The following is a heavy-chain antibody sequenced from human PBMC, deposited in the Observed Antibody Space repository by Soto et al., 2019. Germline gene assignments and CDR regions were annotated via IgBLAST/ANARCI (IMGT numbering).Heavy chain of an antibody. CDR2: IYWDDDK. CDR1: GFTLSTSGVG. J-gene: IGHJ4*02. V-gene: IGHV2-5*02. CDR3: AHSFSRGFWSGYHPTSYYFDY. D-gene: IGHD3-3*01. Sequence: GPTLVNPTQTLTLTCTFSGFTLSTSGVGVGWIRQPPGKALEWLALIYWDDDKRYSPSLKSRLTITKDTSKNQVVLTMTNMDPVDTATYYCAHSFSRGFWSGYHPTSYYFDYWGQGTLVTVSS.